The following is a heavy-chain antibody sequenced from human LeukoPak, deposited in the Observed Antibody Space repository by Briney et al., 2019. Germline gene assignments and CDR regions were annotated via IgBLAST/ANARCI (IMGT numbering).Heavy chain of an antibody. CDR2: IIPIFGTA. D-gene: IGHD4-23*01. CDR1: GGTFSSYA. V-gene: IGHV1-69*13. J-gene: IGHJ4*02. Sequence: SVKVSCKASGGTFSSYAISWVRQAPGQGLEWMGGIIPIFGTANYAQKFQGRVTITADESTSTAYMELSSLRSEDMAVYYCARDLVDGYPTVGGYFDYWGQGTLVTVSS. CDR3: ARDLVDGYPTVGGYFDY.